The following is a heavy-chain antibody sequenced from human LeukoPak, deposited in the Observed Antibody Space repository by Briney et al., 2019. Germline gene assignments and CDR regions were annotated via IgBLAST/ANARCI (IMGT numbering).Heavy chain of an antibody. D-gene: IGHD5-18*01. J-gene: IGHJ4*02. V-gene: IGHV3-48*03. CDR1: GFTFSSYE. CDR3: ARVAPPVDTAMVVQYYFDY. CDR2: ISSSGSTI. Sequence: GGSLRLSCTASGFTFSSYEMNWVRQAPGKGLEWVSYISSSGSTIYYADSVKGRFTISRDNAKNSLYLQMNSLRAEDTAVYYCARVAPPVDTAMVVQYYFDYWGQGTLVTVSS.